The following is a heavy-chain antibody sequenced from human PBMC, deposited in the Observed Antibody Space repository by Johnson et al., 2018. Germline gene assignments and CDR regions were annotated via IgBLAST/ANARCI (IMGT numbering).Heavy chain of an antibody. D-gene: IGHD3-22*01. Sequence: VQLQESGGGLVQPGGSLRLSCAASGFTFSSYWMHWVRQAPGKGLVWVSRINWNGGSTGYADSVKGRFTISRDNAKNSLYLQMNSLGAEDTAVYYCARDNRYDYDSSAYYFGGYFQHWGQGTLVTVSS. V-gene: IGHV3-74*01. J-gene: IGHJ1*01. CDR3: ARDNRYDYDSSAYYFGGYFQH. CDR1: GFTFSSYW. CDR2: INWNGGST.